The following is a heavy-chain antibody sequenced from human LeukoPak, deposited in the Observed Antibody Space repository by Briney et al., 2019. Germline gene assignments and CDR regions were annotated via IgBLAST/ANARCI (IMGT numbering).Heavy chain of an antibody. J-gene: IGHJ5*02. CDR1: GFTFDDYA. V-gene: IGHV3-23*01. D-gene: IGHD2-2*01. CDR2: ISGSGGST. Sequence: PGGSLRLSCAASGFTFDDYAMHWVRHAPGKGLEWVSAISGSGGSTYYADSVKGRFTISRDNSKNTLYLQMNSLRAEDTAVYYCAKANIVVVPAPVMNWFDPWGQGTLVTVSS. CDR3: AKANIVVVPAPVMNWFDP.